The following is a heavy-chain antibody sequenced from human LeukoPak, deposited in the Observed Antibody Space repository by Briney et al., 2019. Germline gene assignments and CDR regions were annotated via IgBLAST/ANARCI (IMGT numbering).Heavy chain of an antibody. D-gene: IGHD5-12*01. CDR1: GYTFTRNA. CDR2: IIPIFGTA. V-gene: IGHV1-69*13. CDR3: ARDGYSGYDFRWFDP. J-gene: IGHJ5*02. Sequence: EASVKVSCKASGYTFTRNAVNWVRQAPGQGLEWMGGIIPIFGTANYAQKFQGRVTITADESTSTAYMELSSLRSEDTAVYYCARDGYSGYDFRWFDPWGQGTLVTVSS.